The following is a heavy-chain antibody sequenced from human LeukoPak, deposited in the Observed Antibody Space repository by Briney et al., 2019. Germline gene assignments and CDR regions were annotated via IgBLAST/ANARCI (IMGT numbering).Heavy chain of an antibody. D-gene: IGHD5-18*01. V-gene: IGHV3-30*04. CDR3: ARVQIQLWSSLDY. J-gene: IGHJ4*02. Sequence: PGGSLRLSCAASGFTFSSYAMHWVRQAPGKGLEWVAVISYDGSNKYYADSVKGRFTISRDNSKNTLYLQMNSLRAEDTAVYYCARVQIQLWSSLDYWGQGTLVTVSS. CDR2: ISYDGSNK. CDR1: GFTFSSYA.